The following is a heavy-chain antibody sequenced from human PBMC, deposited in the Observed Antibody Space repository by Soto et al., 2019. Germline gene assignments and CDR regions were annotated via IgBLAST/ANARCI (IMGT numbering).Heavy chain of an antibody. D-gene: IGHD6-13*01. CDR1: GDSVSSGTYY. Sequence: SETLSLTCTVSGDSVSSGTYYWSWIRQPPGKGLEWIGYIYFIGAPNYNPSLKSRATISRDTSKNQFSLRLKSVTAADTAVYYCARHRRSSSWLDYWGQGTLVTVSS. CDR2: IYFIGAP. J-gene: IGHJ4*02. V-gene: IGHV4-61*01. CDR3: ARHRRSSSWLDY.